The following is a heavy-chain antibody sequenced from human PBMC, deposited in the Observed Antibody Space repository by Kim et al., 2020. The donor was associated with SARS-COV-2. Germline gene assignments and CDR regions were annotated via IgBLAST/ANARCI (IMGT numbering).Heavy chain of an antibody. CDR2: ISSTSTYI. CDR3: ARGPSPVVAANFDY. CDR1: GFTFSSYS. J-gene: IGHJ4*02. Sequence: GGSLRLSCAASGFTFSSYSMNWVRQAPGKGLEWVSSISSTSTYIYHADSVRGRFTISRDNAKNSLYLQMNSLRAEDTAVYYCARGPSPVVAANFDYWGQGTLVTVSS. V-gene: IGHV3-21*01. D-gene: IGHD2-15*01.